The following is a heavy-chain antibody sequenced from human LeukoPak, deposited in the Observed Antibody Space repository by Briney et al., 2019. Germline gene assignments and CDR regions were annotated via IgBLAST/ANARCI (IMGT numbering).Heavy chain of an antibody. CDR1: GGTLNSYA. V-gene: IGHV1-69*05. D-gene: IGHD5-24*01. Sequence: ASVNVSCKASGGTLNSYAISWVRQAPGQGLEWMGGIMPLFGTANYAQEFQGRVTFTTDESASTAYMEVSSLRSEDTAVYYCASGSLGDGYGVGDYYQYMDVWGKGTTVTVSS. CDR2: IMPLFGTA. J-gene: IGHJ6*03. CDR3: ASGSLGDGYGVGDYYQYMDV.